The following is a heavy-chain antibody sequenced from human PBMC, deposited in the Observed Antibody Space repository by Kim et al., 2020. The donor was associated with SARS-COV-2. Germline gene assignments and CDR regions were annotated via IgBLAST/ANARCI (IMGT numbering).Heavy chain of an antibody. CDR1: GGSISSSSYY. J-gene: IGHJ6*02. V-gene: IGHV4-39*07. CDR2: IYYSGST. D-gene: IGHD3-10*01. Sequence: SETLSLTCTVSGGSISSSSYYWGWIRQPPGKGLEWIGSIYYSGSTYYNPSLKSRVTISVDTSKNQFSLKLSSVTAADTAVYYCAREWAVRAEDGMDVWGQGTTVTVSS. CDR3: AREWAVRAEDGMDV.